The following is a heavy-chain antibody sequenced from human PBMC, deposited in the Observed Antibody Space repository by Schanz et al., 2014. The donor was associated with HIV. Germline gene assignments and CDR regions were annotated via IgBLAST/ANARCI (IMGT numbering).Heavy chain of an antibody. CDR1: GYTFTSYG. J-gene: IGHJ3*02. Sequence: QLVQSGAEVKKPGASVKVSCKASGYTFTSYGISWVRQAPGQGLEWMGWIVVGSGNTNYAQKFQERVTITRDMSTSTAYMELSSLRSEDTAVYYCAADSEWFGESPSAFDIWGQGTMVTVSS. V-gene: IGHV1-58*02. CDR3: AADSEWFGESPSAFDI. D-gene: IGHD3-10*01. CDR2: IVVGSGNT.